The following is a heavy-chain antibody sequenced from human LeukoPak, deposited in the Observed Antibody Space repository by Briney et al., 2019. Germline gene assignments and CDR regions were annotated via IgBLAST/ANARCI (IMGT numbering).Heavy chain of an antibody. D-gene: IGHD3/OR15-3a*01. V-gene: IGHV3-74*01. J-gene: IGHJ5*02. CDR2: INNDGSNT. CDR1: GFTFSDHY. CDR3: ARSGGTGFDP. Sequence: GGSLRLSCAASGFTFSDHYIDWVRQAPGKGLMWVSHINNDGSNTRYADSVKGRFTTSRDHAKNTLYLQMKSLRGEDTAVYYCARSGGTGFDPWGQGTLVTVSS.